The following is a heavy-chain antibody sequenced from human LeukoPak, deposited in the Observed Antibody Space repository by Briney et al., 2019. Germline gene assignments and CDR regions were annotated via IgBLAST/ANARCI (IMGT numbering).Heavy chain of an antibody. V-gene: IGHV4-4*07. CDR2: IYTSGST. CDR1: GGSISSYY. Sequence: SETLSLTCTVSGGSISSYYWSWIRQPAGKGLEWIGRIYTSGSTNYNPSLKSRVTMSVDTSKNQFSLKLSSVTAADTAVYYCARSYYYGSGSYPNWSDPWGQGTLVTVSS. CDR3: ARSYYYGSGSYPNWSDP. J-gene: IGHJ5*02. D-gene: IGHD3-10*01.